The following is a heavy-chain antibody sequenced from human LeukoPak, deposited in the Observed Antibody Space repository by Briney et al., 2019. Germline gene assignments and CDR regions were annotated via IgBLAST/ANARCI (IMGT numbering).Heavy chain of an antibody. CDR3: ARMRYDSSGYYTPFDY. CDR2: ISSSSSYI. Sequence: PGGSLRLSCAASGFTFSSYSMNWVRQAPGKGLEWVSSISSSSSYIYYADSVKGRFTISRDNAKNSLYLQMNSLRAEDTAVYYCARMRYDSSGYYTPFDYWGQGTLVTVSS. V-gene: IGHV3-21*01. D-gene: IGHD3-22*01. J-gene: IGHJ4*02. CDR1: GFTFSSYS.